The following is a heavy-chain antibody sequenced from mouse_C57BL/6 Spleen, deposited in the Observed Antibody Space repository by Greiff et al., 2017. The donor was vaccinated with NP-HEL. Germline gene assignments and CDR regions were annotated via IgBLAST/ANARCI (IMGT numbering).Heavy chain of an antibody. V-gene: IGHV1-64*01. CDR3: ASLITTVVPWYFDG. Sequence: QVQLQQPGAELVKPGASVKLSCKASGYTFTSYWMHWVKQRPGQGLEWIGMIHPNSGSTNYNEKFKSKATLTVDKSSSTAYMQLSSLTSEDSAVYYCASLITTVVPWYFDGWGTGTTVTVSS. J-gene: IGHJ1*03. D-gene: IGHD1-1*01. CDR1: GYTFTSYW. CDR2: IHPNSGST.